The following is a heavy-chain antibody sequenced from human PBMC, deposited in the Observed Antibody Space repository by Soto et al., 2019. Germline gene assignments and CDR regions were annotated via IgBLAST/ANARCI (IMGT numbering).Heavy chain of an antibody. Sequence: EVQLLESGGGLVQPGGSLRLSCAASGFTFSSYAMSWVRQAPGKGLEWVSAISGSGGSTYYADSVKGRFTISRDNSKNTLYLQMNSLRAEDTAVYYCAKYSGYDLYYYYYGMDVWGQGTTVTVSS. D-gene: IGHD5-12*01. J-gene: IGHJ6*02. CDR2: ISGSGGST. V-gene: IGHV3-23*01. CDR3: AKYSGYDLYYYYYGMDV. CDR1: GFTFSSYA.